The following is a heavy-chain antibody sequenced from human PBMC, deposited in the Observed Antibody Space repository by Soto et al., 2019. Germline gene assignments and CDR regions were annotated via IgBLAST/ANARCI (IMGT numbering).Heavy chain of an antibody. Sequence: HPGGSLRLSCAASGFSFSSYAMSWVRQTPGKGLEWVSAISGSGGSTYYADSVKGRFTISRDNSKSTLYLQMNSLRAEDTAVYYCAKDSYSGYVLLQDYWGQGTLVTVSS. CDR3: AKDSYSGYVLLQDY. CDR1: GFSFSSYA. V-gene: IGHV3-23*01. D-gene: IGHD5-12*01. CDR2: ISGSGGST. J-gene: IGHJ4*02.